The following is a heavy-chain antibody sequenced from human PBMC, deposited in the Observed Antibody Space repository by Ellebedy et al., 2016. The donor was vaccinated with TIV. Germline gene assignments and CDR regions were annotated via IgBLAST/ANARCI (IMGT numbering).Heavy chain of an antibody. Sequence: GESLKISCKGSGYRFTNYWIGWVRQMPGQGLEWMGKIEPSDSYTNYSPSFPGHVTISTDKSINTAYLQWSSLKASDTAMYYCARRWGYSSGWERYFDLWGRGTLVTVSS. D-gene: IGHD6-19*01. V-gene: IGHV5-10-1*01. J-gene: IGHJ2*01. CDR3: ARRWGYSSGWERYFDL. CDR1: GYRFTNYW. CDR2: IEPSDSYT.